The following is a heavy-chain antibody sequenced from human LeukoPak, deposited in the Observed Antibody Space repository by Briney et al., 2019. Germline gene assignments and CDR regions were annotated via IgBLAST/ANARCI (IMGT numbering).Heavy chain of an antibody. CDR2: ISGDAGRT. J-gene: IGHJ4*01. D-gene: IGHD1-26*01. Sequence: GGSLRLSCAASGFTFSSYGMNWVRQAPGKGLEWVSGISGDAGRTYYADSVKGRFTIYRDNSKNTLYLQMNSLGAEDTAVYYCTGGAGATVYWGQGSLVTVSS. CDR1: GFTFSSYG. V-gene: IGHV3-23*01. CDR3: TGGAGATVY.